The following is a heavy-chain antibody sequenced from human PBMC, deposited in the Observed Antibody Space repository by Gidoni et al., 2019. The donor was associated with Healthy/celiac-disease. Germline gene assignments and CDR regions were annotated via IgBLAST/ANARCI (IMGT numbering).Heavy chain of an antibody. V-gene: IGHV5-10-1*01. CDR2: IEPSDSYT. Sequence: EVQLVQSGAEVKKPGASLRISCKGSGYSFTSYWISWVRQMPGKGLEWMSRIEPSDSYTNYSPSFQGHVTISADKSISTAYLQGSSLKASDTDMYYCARQGYSIARGWGVEGWFDPWGQGTLVTVSS. CDR1: GYSFTSYW. CDR3: ARQGYSIARGWGVEGWFDP. D-gene: IGHD6-13*01. J-gene: IGHJ5*02.